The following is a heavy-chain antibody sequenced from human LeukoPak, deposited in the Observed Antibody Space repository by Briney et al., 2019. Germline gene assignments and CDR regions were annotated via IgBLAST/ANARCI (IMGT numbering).Heavy chain of an antibody. CDR3: AKGSGSGWYGWFAP. D-gene: IGHD6-19*01. V-gene: IGHV3-30*07. CDR1: GSEFTFSSYA. J-gene: IGHJ5*02. Sequence: GGSLRLSCAASGSEFTFSSYAMHWVRQAPGKGLKRVSSISYDGSNIYYADSVQGRFTVSRDNSKNTFFLQMNTLRAADTAVYYCAKGSGSGWYGWFAPWGQGTLVTVSS. CDR2: ISYDGSNI.